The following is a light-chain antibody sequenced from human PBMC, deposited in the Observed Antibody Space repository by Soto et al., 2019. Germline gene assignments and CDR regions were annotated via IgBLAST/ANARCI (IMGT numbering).Light chain of an antibody. Sequence: EIVLTQSPATLSLSPGERATLSCRASQSVSSYLAWYQQKPGQAPRLLIYDASNRATGIPARFSGSGSGTAFTLTIRRLETEDFAVYYCQQRSNWPTFGGGTKVEIK. V-gene: IGKV3-11*01. CDR2: DAS. J-gene: IGKJ4*01. CDR1: QSVSSY. CDR3: QQRSNWPT.